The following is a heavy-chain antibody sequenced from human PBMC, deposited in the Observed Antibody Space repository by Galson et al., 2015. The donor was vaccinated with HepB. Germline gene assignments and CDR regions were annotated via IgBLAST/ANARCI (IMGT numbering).Heavy chain of an antibody. CDR1: GFTFSSYA. J-gene: IGHJ4*02. V-gene: IGHV3-64D*06. D-gene: IGHD3-3*01. CDR2: ISSNGGST. CDR3: VRARVLEWLLCDY. Sequence: SLRLSCAASGFTFSSYAMHWVRQAPGKGLEYVSAISSNGGSTYYADSVKGRFTISRDNSKNTLYPQMSSLRAEDTAVYYCVRARVLEWLLCDYWGQGTLVTVSS.